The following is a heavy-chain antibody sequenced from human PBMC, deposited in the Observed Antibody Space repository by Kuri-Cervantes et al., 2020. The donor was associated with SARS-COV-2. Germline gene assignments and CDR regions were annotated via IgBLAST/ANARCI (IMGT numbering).Heavy chain of an antibody. CDR3: AGMLGILDY. Sequence: AETLSLTCTVSGGSITNHHWSWIRQPPGKGLEWIGYIYYSGTTNYNPSLRNRVTISLDTSKEQFSLKLSSVTAADTAVYYCAGMLGILDYWGQGTLVTVSS. J-gene: IGHJ4*02. CDR2: IYYSGTT. D-gene: IGHD7-27*01. V-gene: IGHV4-59*08. CDR1: GGSITNHH.